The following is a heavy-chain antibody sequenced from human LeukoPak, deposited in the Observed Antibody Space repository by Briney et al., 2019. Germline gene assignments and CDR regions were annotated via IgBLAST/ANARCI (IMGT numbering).Heavy chain of an antibody. Sequence: ASVKVSCRASGYTFTGYYLHWLRQAPGQGLEWMGWINPNSDGTNYAQKFQGRVTMTRDTSISTVYMELSSLRSDDTAVYYCARKIDSSSSSLEYYFDYWGQGTLVTVSS. CDR2: INPNSDGT. CDR3: ARKIDSSSSSLEYYFDY. D-gene: IGHD6-6*01. CDR1: GYTFTGYY. J-gene: IGHJ4*02. V-gene: IGHV1-2*02.